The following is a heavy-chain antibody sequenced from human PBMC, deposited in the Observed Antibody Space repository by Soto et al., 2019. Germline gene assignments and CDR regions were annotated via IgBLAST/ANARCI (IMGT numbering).Heavy chain of an antibody. V-gene: IGHV4-59*01. D-gene: IGHD1-26*01. J-gene: IGHJ4*02. CDR1: GGSISSYY. Sequence: QVQLQESGPGLVKPSETLSLTCTVSGGSISSYYWSWIRQPPGKGLEWIGYIYYSGSTNYNPSLKSRVTISVDTSKNQFSLKLSSVTAADTAVYYCARGSGSYSYDYWGPGTLVTVSS. CDR3: ARGSGSYSYDY. CDR2: IYYSGST.